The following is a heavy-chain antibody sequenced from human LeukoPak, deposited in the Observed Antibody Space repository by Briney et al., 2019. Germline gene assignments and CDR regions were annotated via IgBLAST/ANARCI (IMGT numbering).Heavy chain of an antibody. Sequence: GGSLRLSCAASGFTFSSYAMSWVRQAPGKGLEWVSAISGSGATTYYADSVKGRFTISRDNSKNTLYLQMNSLRAEDTAVYYCAKQRGYDPSGGLFDYWGKGTLVTVSS. CDR3: AKQRGYDPSGGLFDY. CDR2: ISGSGATT. J-gene: IGHJ4*02. V-gene: IGHV3-23*01. CDR1: GFTFSSYA. D-gene: IGHD5-12*01.